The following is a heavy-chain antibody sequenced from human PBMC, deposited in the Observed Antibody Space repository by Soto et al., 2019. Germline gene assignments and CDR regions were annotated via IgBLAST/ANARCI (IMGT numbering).Heavy chain of an antibody. Sequence: ASVKVSCKASGNTVPNYAIHWVRQAPGQRLEWMGWINGGNGNTYYSEHFQGRVTFTRDTSAGTVYMQLSSLTSEDTAVYYCARDPPLTIFGVFTTGGGMDVWGQGPTVTVPS. J-gene: IGHJ6*02. CDR3: ARDPPLTIFGVFTTGGGMDV. D-gene: IGHD3-3*01. V-gene: IGHV1-3*01. CDR2: INGGNGNT. CDR1: GNTVPNYA.